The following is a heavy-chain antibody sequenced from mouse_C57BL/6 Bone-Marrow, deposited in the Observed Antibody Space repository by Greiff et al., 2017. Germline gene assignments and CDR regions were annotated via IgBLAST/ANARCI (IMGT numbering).Heavy chain of an antibody. CDR3: ARRRSFYYYGGSHEYFDV. CDR2: IYPGGGYT. J-gene: IGHJ1*03. Sequence: QVQLQQSGAELVRPGTSVKMSCKASGYTFTNYWIGWAKQRPGHGLEWIGDIYPGGGYTNYNEKFKGKATLTADKSSSTAYMQFSSLTSEDSAISCGARRRSFYYYGGSHEYFDVWGTGTTVTVSS. CDR1: GYTFTNYW. D-gene: IGHD1-1*01. V-gene: IGHV1-63*01.